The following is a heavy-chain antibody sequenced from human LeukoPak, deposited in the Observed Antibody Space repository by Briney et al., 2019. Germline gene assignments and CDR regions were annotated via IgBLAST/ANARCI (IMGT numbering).Heavy chain of an antibody. D-gene: IGHD6-19*01. Sequence: PSETLSLTCTVSNYFISSGYYWGWIRQPPGKGLEWIGSVYYSGSTYYNPSLKSRVTISVDTSKNQFSLKLSSVTAADTAVYYCARDRVAVAVTGGGYWGQGTLVTVSS. V-gene: IGHV4-38-2*02. CDR2: VYYSGST. CDR3: ARDRVAVAVTGGGY. J-gene: IGHJ4*02. CDR1: NYFISSGYY.